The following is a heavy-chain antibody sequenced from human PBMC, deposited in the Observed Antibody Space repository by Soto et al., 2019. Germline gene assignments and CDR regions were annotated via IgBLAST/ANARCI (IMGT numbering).Heavy chain of an antibody. D-gene: IGHD5-12*01. CDR1: GFTVSSNY. Sequence: PGGSLRLSCAASGFTVSSNYTSWVRQAPGKGLEWVSVIYSGGSTYYADSVKGRFTISRGNSKNTLYLQMNSLRAEDTAVYYCARDLRIYGMDVWGQGTTVTVS. CDR2: IYSGGST. CDR3: ARDLRIYGMDV. J-gene: IGHJ6*02. V-gene: IGHV3-53*01.